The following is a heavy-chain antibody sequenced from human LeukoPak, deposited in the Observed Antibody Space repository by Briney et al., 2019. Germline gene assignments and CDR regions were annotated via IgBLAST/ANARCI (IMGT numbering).Heavy chain of an antibody. CDR1: GFTFSSYW. CDR2: IGSTSNYI. Sequence: GGSLRLSCAASGFTFSSYWLNWVRQAPGKGLEWVSSIGSTSNYIYYSDSLKGRFTISRDNANNSLFLQMNSLRVEDTALYYCVRDAASPDYWGQGTLVTVSS. CDR3: VRDAASPDY. V-gene: IGHV3-21*01. J-gene: IGHJ4*02. D-gene: IGHD6-25*01.